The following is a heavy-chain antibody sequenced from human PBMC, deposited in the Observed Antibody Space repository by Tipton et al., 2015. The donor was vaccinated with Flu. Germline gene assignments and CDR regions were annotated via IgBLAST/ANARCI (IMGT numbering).Heavy chain of an antibody. CDR1: GGSISTSGYY. V-gene: IGHV4-39*07. CDR3: TRDPLFNPFMVRGIIVDT. D-gene: IGHD3-10*01. J-gene: IGHJ4*02. Sequence: TLSLTCTVSGGSISTSGYYWGWIRQPPGKGLEWIGSIRYGGSSYYTPSLKSRVTISLDMSKHQFSLKLASVTAADTAVYYCTRDPLFNPFMVRGIIVDTWGQGTLVAVSS. CDR2: IRYGGSS.